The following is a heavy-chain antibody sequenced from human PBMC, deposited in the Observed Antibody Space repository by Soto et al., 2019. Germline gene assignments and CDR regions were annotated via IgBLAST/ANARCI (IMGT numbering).Heavy chain of an antibody. J-gene: IGHJ6*02. CDR2: IIPIFGTA. Sequence: QVQLVQSGAEVKKPGSSVKVSCKASGGTFSSYAISWVRQAPGQGLEWMGGIIPIFGTANYAQKFRGRVTITADEYTSTAYMELSSLRSEDTAVYYCASAEDTAMVTDYYYGMDVWGQGTTVTVSS. V-gene: IGHV1-69*01. CDR1: GGTFSSYA. CDR3: ASAEDTAMVTDYYYGMDV. D-gene: IGHD5-18*01.